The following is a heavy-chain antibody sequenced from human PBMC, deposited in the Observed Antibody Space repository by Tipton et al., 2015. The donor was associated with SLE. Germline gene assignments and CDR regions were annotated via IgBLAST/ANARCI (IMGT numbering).Heavy chain of an antibody. V-gene: IGHV3-7*03. J-gene: IGHJ4*02. Sequence: QLVQSGGGLVQPGGSLRLSCAASGFTFSTYWMSWVRQAPGKGLEWVANIKQDGSEKYYVDSVKGRFTISRDNAKNSLYLQMNSLRAEDTAVYYCASPINYYDSSGYQIDYWGQGTLVTVSS. D-gene: IGHD3-22*01. CDR1: GFTFSTYW. CDR2: IKQDGSEK. CDR3: ASPINYYDSSGYQIDY.